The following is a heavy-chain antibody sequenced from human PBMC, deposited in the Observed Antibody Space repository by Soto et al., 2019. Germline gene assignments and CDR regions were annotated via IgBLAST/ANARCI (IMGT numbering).Heavy chain of an antibody. CDR1: GGSISGYY. CDR3: AAAPRY. Sequence: QVQLQESGPGLVKPSETLSLTCSVSGGSISGYYWSWIRQTPEKGLEWIGYIYYSGSTNYNPPLKSRVTMLIDMSKNQFSLKLTSVSAADTAVYYCAAAPRYWGQGILVTVSS. CDR2: IYYSGST. V-gene: IGHV4-59*01. J-gene: IGHJ4*02. D-gene: IGHD2-15*01.